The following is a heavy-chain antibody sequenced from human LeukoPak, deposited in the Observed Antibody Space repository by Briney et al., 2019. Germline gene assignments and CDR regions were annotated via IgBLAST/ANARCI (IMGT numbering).Heavy chain of an antibody. CDR2: ISYDGSNK. CDR1: GFTFSSYA. CDR3: ARDRADGGNAAILRYYGMDV. J-gene: IGHJ6*02. V-gene: IGHV3-30-3*01. D-gene: IGHD4-23*01. Sequence: PGGSLRLSCAASGFTFSSYAMHWVRQAPGKGLECVAGISYDGSNKHHADSVKGRFTISRDNSKNTLFLQMNSLRAEDTAVYYCARDRADGGNAAILRYYGMDVWGQGTTVTVSS.